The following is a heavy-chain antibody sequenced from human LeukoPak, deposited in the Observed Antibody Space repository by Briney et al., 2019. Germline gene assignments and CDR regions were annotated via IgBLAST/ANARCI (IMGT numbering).Heavy chain of an antibody. D-gene: IGHD3-22*01. CDR1: GFTFSSYG. CDR3: AKDQYDSSIFDY. V-gene: IGHV3-30*18. Sequence: GGSLRLSCAASGFTFSSYGMHWVRQAPGKGLEWVAVISYDGSNKYYADSVKGRFTISRDNSKNTLYLQMNSLRAEDTAVYYCAKDQYDSSIFDYWGQGTLVTVSS. CDR2: ISYDGSNK. J-gene: IGHJ4*02.